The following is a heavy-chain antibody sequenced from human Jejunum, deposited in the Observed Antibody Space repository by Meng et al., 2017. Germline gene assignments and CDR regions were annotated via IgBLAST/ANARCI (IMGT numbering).Heavy chain of an antibody. CDR1: GFTFTNYA. J-gene: IGHJ4*01. D-gene: IGHD7-27*01. V-gene: IGHV3-23*01. Sequence: GESLKISCAASGFTFTNYAMSWVRQTPGKGLEWVSVIEASGGSTYYADSVKGRFTISRDNSKNTVYLQMNSLRPEDTAIYYYVPRLTANWGSGLDYWGQGTLVTVSS. CDR2: IEASGGST. CDR3: VPRLTANWGSGLDY.